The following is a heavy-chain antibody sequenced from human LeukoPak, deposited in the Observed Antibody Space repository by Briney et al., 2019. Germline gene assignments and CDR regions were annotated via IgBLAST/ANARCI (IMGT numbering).Heavy chain of an antibody. CDR2: IYYRGST. CDR3: ARGKIAAAGHNWFDP. J-gene: IGHJ5*02. Sequence: SETLSLTCTVSGGSISSTSYYWGWIRQPPGKGLEWIGSIYYRGSTYYNPSLKSRVTISVDTSKNQFSLKLSSVTAADTAVYYCARGKIAAAGHNWFDPWGQGTLVTVSS. V-gene: IGHV4-39*07. D-gene: IGHD6-13*01. CDR1: GGSISSTSYY.